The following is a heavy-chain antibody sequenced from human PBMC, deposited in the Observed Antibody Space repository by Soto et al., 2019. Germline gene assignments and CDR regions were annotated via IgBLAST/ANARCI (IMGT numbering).Heavy chain of an antibody. V-gene: IGHV3-23*04. Sequence: EVQLVESGGGLVKPGGSLRLSCAASGFTFSSYAMSWVRQAPGKGLEWVSAISGSGGSTYYADSVKGRFTISRDNSKNTLYLQMNSLRAEDTAVYYCAKETIAAAGTGGYYYYYGMDVWGQGTTVTVSS. CDR2: ISGSGGST. J-gene: IGHJ6*02. D-gene: IGHD6-13*01. CDR3: AKETIAAAGTGGYYYYYGMDV. CDR1: GFTFSSYA.